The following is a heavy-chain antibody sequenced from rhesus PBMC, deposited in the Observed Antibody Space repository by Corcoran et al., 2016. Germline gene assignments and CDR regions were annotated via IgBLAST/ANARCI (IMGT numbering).Heavy chain of an antibody. Sequence: QLQLQESGPGLVTPSVTLSLTCAVFGGLFSSSYWSWIRPAPGKGLAWIGYSYGSGSSTNNNTSLKSRVTLSVDTSKNQLSLKLSSVTAADTAVYYCVRGGGYSGYNNRFDVWGAGVLVTVSS. D-gene: IGHD5-42*01. V-gene: IGHV4-169*01. CDR1: GGLFSSSY. J-gene: IGHJ5-1*01. CDR3: VRGGGYSGYNNRFDV. CDR2: SYGSGSST.